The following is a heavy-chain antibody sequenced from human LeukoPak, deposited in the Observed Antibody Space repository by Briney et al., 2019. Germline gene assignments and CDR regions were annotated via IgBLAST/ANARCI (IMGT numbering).Heavy chain of an antibody. CDR2: ISAYNGNT. D-gene: IGHD1-1*01. J-gene: IGHJ5*02. V-gene: IGHV1-18*01. CDR3: ARQGSRYNWLEFDP. Sequence: ASVKVSCKASGYTFTSYGISWVRQPPGQGLEWMGWISAYNGNTNYAQKLQGRVTMTTDTSTSTAYMELRSLRSDDTAVYYCARQGSRYNWLEFDPWGQGTLVTVSS. CDR1: GYTFTSYG.